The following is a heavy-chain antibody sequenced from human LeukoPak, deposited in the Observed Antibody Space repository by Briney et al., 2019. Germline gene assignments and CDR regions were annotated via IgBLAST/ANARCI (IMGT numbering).Heavy chain of an antibody. J-gene: IGHJ4*02. V-gene: IGHV3-23*01. Sequence: GGSLRLSCTGSGFTFGDYAMTWVRQAPGKGLEWVSAISGSGGSTYYADSVKGRFTISRDNSKNTLYLQMNSLRAEDTAVYYCAKGGSGWPDYFDYWGQGTLVTVSS. CDR2: ISGSGGST. CDR3: AKGGSGWPDYFDY. CDR1: GFTFGDYA. D-gene: IGHD6-19*01.